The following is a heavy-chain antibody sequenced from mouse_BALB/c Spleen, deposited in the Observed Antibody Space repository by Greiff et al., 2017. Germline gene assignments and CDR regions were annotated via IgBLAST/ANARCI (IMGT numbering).Heavy chain of an antibody. CDR1: GFTFTDYY. CDR3: ARAFITTVVAGGAMDY. Sequence: DVKLVESGGGLVQPGGSLRLSCATSGFTFTDYYMSWVRQPPGKALEWLGFIRNKANGYTTEYSASVKGRFTISRDNSQSILYLQMNTLRAEDSATYYCARAFITTVVAGGAMDYWGQGTSVTVSS. J-gene: IGHJ4*01. CDR2: IRNKANGYTT. D-gene: IGHD1-1*01. V-gene: IGHV7-3*02.